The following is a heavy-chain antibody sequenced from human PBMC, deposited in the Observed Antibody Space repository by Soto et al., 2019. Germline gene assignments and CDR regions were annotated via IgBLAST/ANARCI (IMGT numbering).Heavy chain of an antibody. CDR2: IYHSGST. J-gene: IGHJ6*02. CDR1: GGSISSSNW. CDR3: ARGQSWFGDLNTWGMDV. Sequence: QVQLQESGPGLVKPSGTLSLTCAVSGGSISSSNWWSWVRQPPGKGLEWSGEIYHSGSTNYNPSLQRPVNLSVDTSTRHVSLKLSSAPAADPAVYYCARGQSWFGDLNTWGMDVWGQGTTVTVSS. V-gene: IGHV4-4*02. D-gene: IGHD3-10*01.